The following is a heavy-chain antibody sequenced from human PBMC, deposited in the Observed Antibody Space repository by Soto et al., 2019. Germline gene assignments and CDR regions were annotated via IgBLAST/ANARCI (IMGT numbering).Heavy chain of an antibody. J-gene: IGHJ4*02. D-gene: IGHD1-26*01. V-gene: IGHV4-59*01. Sequence: SETLSLTCTVSGCSISSYYWSWIRQPPGKGLEWIGYIYYSGSTNYNPSLKSRVTISVDTSKNQFSLKLSSVTAADTAVYYCAREGGSYWGKVYYFDYWGQGTLVTVSS. CDR2: IYYSGST. CDR3: AREGGSYWGKVYYFDY. CDR1: GCSISSYY.